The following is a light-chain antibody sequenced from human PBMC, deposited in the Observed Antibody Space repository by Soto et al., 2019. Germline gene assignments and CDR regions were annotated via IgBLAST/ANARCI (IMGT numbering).Light chain of an antibody. CDR1: QSVNSY. Sequence: EIVLTQSPATLSLSPGEGATLSCRASQSVNSYLSWYQQKPGQAPRLLLYDASNKATGIPARLSGSGSGTDFTLTSSSLEPEDFAVYYCQQRSNWPPYTFGQGTKLEIK. J-gene: IGKJ2*01. CDR3: QQRSNWPPYT. V-gene: IGKV3-11*01. CDR2: DAS.